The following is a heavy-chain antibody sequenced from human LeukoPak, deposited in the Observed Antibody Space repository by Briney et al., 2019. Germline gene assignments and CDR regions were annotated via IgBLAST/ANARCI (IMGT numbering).Heavy chain of an antibody. J-gene: IGHJ3*01. V-gene: IGHV3-21*01. CDR3: ATGAPLTTHGSLDF. D-gene: IGHD4-17*01. Sequence: PGGSLRLSCEAPGFSFSDYSMNWVRQTPGKGLEWVSAISSTSTYIQYADSVKGRSSISRDNAKNSLFLQMHSLRADDTAVYYCATGAPLTTHGSLDFWGQGTMVTVSS. CDR2: ISSTSTYI. CDR1: GFSFSDYS.